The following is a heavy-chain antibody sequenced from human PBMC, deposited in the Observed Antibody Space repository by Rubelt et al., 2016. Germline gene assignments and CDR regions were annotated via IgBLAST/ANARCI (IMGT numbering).Heavy chain of an antibody. V-gene: IGHV3-7*03. CDR1: GFTFSDAW. Sequence: EVQVEESGGGLVKPGESLRLSCAASGFTFSDAWMGWFRQAPGKGLEWVANITNDGSGKYYVDSVKGRFIIARDNAKNELCLQMNSLRVEDTGIYYCVGRAWLEAWGQGTLVTVCS. J-gene: IGHJ5*02. CDR2: ITNDGSGK. CDR3: VGRAWLEA.